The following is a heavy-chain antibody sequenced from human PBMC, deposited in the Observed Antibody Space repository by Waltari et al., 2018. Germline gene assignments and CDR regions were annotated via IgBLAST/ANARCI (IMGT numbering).Heavy chain of an antibody. CDR3: ARDRNY. CDR2: ISYDGSNK. V-gene: IGHV3-30*07. Sequence: QVQLVESGGGVVRPGRSLRLSCAASGFTFSSYAIHWVRQAPGKGLEWVAVISYDGSNKYYADSVKGRFTISRDNSKNTLYLQMNSLRAEDTAVYYCARDRNYWGQGTLVTVSS. CDR1: GFTFSSYA. J-gene: IGHJ4*02.